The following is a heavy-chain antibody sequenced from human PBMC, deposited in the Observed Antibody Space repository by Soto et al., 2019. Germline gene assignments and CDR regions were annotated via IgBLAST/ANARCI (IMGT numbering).Heavy chain of an antibody. CDR3: SRVGALWFGEGGDY. Sequence: TETLSLTCTVSGGSISSSSYYWGWIRQPPGKGLEWIGSIYYSGSTYYNPSLKSRVTISVDTSKNQFSMKLSSVTAEDTAVYYFSRVGALWFGEGGDYWGXGTLVTV. J-gene: IGHJ4*01. D-gene: IGHD3-10*01. V-gene: IGHV4-39*01. CDR1: GGSISSSSYY. CDR2: IYYSGST.